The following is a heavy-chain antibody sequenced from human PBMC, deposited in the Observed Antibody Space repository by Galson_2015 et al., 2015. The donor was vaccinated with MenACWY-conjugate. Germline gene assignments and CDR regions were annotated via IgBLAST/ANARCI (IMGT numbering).Heavy chain of an antibody. D-gene: IGHD6-19*01. CDR3: ARDEGSDSSGLNGYYYYGMDV. CDR2: ISAYNGNT. CDR1: GYTFTSYG. Sequence: SVKVSCKASGYTFTSYGISWVRQAPGQGLEWMGWISAYNGNTNYAQKLQGRVTMTTDTSTSTAYMGLRSLRSDDTAVYYCARDEGSDSSGLNGYYYYGMDVWGQGTTVTVSS. V-gene: IGHV1-18*01. J-gene: IGHJ6*02.